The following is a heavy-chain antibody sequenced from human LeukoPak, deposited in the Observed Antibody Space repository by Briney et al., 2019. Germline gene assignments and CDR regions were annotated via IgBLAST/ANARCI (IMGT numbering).Heavy chain of an antibody. J-gene: IGHJ5*02. CDR3: ARDNMVRGVIITPWFDP. CDR1: GGSISSGSYY. D-gene: IGHD3-10*01. CDR2: IYTSGST. Sequence: PSETLSLTCTVSGGSISSGSYYWSWIRQPAGKGLEWIGRIYTSGSTNYNPSLKSRVTISVDTSKNQFSLKLSSVTAADTAVYYCARDNMVRGVIITPWFDPWGQGTLVTVSS. V-gene: IGHV4-61*02.